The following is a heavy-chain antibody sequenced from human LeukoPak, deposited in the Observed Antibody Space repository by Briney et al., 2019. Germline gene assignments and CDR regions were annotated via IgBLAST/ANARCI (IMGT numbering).Heavy chain of an antibody. J-gene: IGHJ4*02. Sequence: GGSLRLSCVASGFTFSSYSMNWVRQAPGKGLEWVSYISSSGTTKYYADSVKGRFTISRDNSKNTLYLQMNSLRAEGTAVYYCAKDFRSSGYSYGYDYWGQGTLVTVSS. CDR2: ISSSGTTK. D-gene: IGHD5-18*01. CDR1: GFTFSSYS. V-gene: IGHV3-48*01. CDR3: AKDFRSSGYSYGYDY.